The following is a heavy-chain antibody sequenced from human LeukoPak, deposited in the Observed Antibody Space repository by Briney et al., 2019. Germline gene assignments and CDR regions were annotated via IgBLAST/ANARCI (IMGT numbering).Heavy chain of an antibody. J-gene: IGHJ4*02. CDR2: ISHDESNT. CDR1: GFTFSLYG. V-gene: IGHV3-30*03. Sequence: GGSLRLSCAVSGFTFSLYGIHWVRQAPGKGLEWVAVISHDESNTDYTDSVKGRFTISRDTPKNAVYLQMNSLRAEDTAVYYCTTDRRSYYYFDYWGQGTLVTVSS. CDR3: TTDRRSYYYFDY. D-gene: IGHD1-26*01.